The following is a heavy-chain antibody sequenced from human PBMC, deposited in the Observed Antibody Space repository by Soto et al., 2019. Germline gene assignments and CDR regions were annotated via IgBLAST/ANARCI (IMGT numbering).Heavy chain of an antibody. D-gene: IGHD2-2*02. CDR1: GASISENKW. Sequence: QVRLQESGPGLVKPSGTLSLTCTVSGASISENKWWSGVRQAPGKGLEWIGEILHNGRTTYNPSLESRVTLSVDKSNDQFSLRLTSVSAADTAVYFCGRNGIYAIDYWGLGTLVTVSS. CDR2: ILHNGRT. CDR3: GRNGIYAIDY. J-gene: IGHJ4*02. V-gene: IGHV4-4*02.